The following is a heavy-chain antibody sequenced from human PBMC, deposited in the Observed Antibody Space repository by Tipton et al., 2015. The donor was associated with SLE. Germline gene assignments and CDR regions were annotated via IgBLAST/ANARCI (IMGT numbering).Heavy chain of an antibody. CDR2: IYYSGST. CDR3: ARGSRTDYYYMDV. CDR1: GGSISSYY. Sequence: TLSLTCTVSGGSISSYYWSWIRQPPGKGLEWIGYIYYSGSTNYNPSLKSRVTISVDTSKNQFSLKLSSVTAADTAVYYCARGSRTDYYYMDVWGKGTTVTVSS. V-gene: IGHV4-59*01. D-gene: IGHD1-1*01. J-gene: IGHJ6*03.